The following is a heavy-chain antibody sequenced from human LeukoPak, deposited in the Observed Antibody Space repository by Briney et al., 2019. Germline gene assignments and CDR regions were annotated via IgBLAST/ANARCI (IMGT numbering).Heavy chain of an antibody. D-gene: IGHD3-9*01. J-gene: IGHJ4*02. CDR2: ISSSSSTI. Sequence: GGSLRLSCSASGFTFSSYSMNWVPQAPGKGLEWVSYISSSSSTIYYADSVKGGFTISRDNAKNSLYLQMNSLRDEDTAVYSCARGQYFGGQGTLVTVSS. V-gene: IGHV3-48*02. CDR3: ARGQYF. CDR1: GFTFSSYS.